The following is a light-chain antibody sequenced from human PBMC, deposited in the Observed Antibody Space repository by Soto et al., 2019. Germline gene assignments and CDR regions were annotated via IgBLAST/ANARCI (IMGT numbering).Light chain of an antibody. CDR2: DAS. V-gene: IGKV3-11*01. Sequence: EIVLKQSPPTLSLSPGERATLSCRASQSVSSYLAWYQQKPGQAPRLLIYDASNRATGIPARFSGSGSGTDFTLTVTSLEPEDFAVYYCQQRSEWPPTFGQGTRLEIK. J-gene: IGKJ5*01. CDR3: QQRSEWPPT. CDR1: QSVSSY.